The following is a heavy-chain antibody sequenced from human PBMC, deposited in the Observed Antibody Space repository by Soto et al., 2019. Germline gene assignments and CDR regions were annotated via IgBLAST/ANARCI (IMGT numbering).Heavy chain of an antibody. CDR1: GGSLRGYD. Sequence: QVQLQQWGAGLLKPSETLSLSCAVSGGSLRGYDWNWIRQSPGKGLEWIGEINHGGTTNYTPSLNCRVILSVYTSKTKFSLKLSSVSAADTAVYFCARGGAPAFRGSGTCHFGYGMDVWGQGIAVTVSS. V-gene: IGHV4-34*02. CDR2: INHGGTT. J-gene: IGHJ6*02. D-gene: IGHD3-10*01. CDR3: ARGGAPAFRGSGTCHFGYGMDV.